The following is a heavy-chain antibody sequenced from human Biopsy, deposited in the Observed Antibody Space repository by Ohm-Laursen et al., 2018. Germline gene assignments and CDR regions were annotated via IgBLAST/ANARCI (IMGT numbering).Heavy chain of an antibody. CDR2: VDWDYNT. D-gene: IGHD1-26*01. V-gene: IGHV2-70*11. J-gene: IGHJ6*02. Sequence: PTQTLTLTCTFSGFSLSSTGMCVSWVRQPPGKALEWPARVDWDYNTYFSTSLKTRLTITKDTSRDQVVLTLANVDPADTATYFCARTRVVGATRESYYYAMDIWGQGTTVTVSS. CDR3: ARTRVVGATRESYYYAMDI. CDR1: GFSLSSTGMC.